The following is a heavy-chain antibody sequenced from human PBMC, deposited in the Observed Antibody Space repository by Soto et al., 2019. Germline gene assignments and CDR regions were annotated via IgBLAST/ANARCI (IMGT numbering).Heavy chain of an antibody. J-gene: IGHJ4*02. CDR2: INEGTGTT. D-gene: IGHD3-22*01. Sequence: QVQLVQSGAEVKKPGASVKVSCEASGYTFTSYAFHWVRQAPVQGLEWMGWINEGTGTTKYSEKFQDRVTLTRDTSTSTVYMELSSLRSEDTAVYYCAREYEISGYFFDHWGQGTLVTVSS. CDR3: AREYEISGYFFDH. V-gene: IGHV1-3*01. CDR1: GYTFTSYA.